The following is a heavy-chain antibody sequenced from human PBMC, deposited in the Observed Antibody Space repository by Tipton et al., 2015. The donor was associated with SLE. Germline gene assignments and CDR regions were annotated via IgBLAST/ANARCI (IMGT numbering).Heavy chain of an antibody. CDR2: IYLDSGST. CDR3: ARGPYGPAASYDY. J-gene: IGHJ4*02. V-gene: IGHV4-59*11. CDR1: GGSISGHY. D-gene: IGHD2-2*01. Sequence: TLSLTCTVSGGSISGHYWSWVRQPPGKGLEWVGFIYLDSGSTKNNPSLESRVIISTDTSKNQVSLKVKSVSAADTAIYYCARGPYGPAASYDYWGQGSLVTVSS.